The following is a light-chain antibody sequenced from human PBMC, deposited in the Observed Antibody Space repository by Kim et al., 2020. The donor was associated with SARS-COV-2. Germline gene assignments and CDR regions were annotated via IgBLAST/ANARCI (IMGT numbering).Light chain of an antibody. CDR2: AAS. V-gene: IGKV1-9*01. CDR1: QGIGSY. CDR3: QQLNTYPVT. J-gene: IGKJ5*01. Sequence: ASVGDRVTITCRASQGIGSYLAWYQQKPGKAPNLLIYAASTLQSGVPSRFSGSRSGTDFTLTISSLQPEDFATYYCQQLNTYPVTFGQGTRLEIK.